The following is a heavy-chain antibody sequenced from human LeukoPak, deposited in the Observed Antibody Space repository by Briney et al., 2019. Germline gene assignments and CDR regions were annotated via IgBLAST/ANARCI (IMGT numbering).Heavy chain of an antibody. CDR2: ISGSGGST. D-gene: IGHD3-22*01. CDR1: GFTFSSYA. V-gene: IGHV3-23*01. J-gene: IGHJ4*02. Sequence: GGSLRLSCAASGFTFSSYAMRCVREAPGKGLEWVSAISGSGGSTYYADSVKGRFTISRDNSKNTLYLQMNSLRAEDTAVYYCAKDPSMIVVVLPDYWGQGTLVAVSS. CDR3: AKDPSMIVVVLPDY.